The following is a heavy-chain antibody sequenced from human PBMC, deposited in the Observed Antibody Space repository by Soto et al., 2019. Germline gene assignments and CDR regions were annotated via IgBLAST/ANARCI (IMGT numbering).Heavy chain of an antibody. Sequence: PGGSLRLACAASGFTFSDYAMHWVRQAPGKGLEWVTVISFDGKNKYYADSVKGRFTISRDDSKNTLYLQMNSLRTEDTAVYYCAREILPPYCSRDGYPYFDLWGQGALVTAPQ. CDR2: ISFDGKNK. D-gene: IGHD2-21*02. V-gene: IGHV3-30*04. CDR3: AREILPPYCSRDGYPYFDL. CDR1: GFTFSDYA. J-gene: IGHJ4*02.